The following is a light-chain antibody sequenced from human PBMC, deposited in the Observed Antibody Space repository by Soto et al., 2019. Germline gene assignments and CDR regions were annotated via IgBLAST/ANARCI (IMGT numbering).Light chain of an antibody. Sequence: EIVMPQSPATLSVSPGERATLSCRASQSVSSNLAWYQQNPGQAPRLLISGASTRATGNPARFSGSGSGTDFTVTISSLNSEGWEVYYCQEYNNWPYTFDEGTKVYIK. J-gene: IGKJ2*01. CDR1: QSVSSN. CDR2: GAS. CDR3: QEYNNWPYT. V-gene: IGKV3-15*01.